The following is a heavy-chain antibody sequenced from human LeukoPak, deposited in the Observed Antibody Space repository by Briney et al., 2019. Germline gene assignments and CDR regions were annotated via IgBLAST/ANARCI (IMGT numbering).Heavy chain of an antibody. Sequence: SETLSLTCTVSGCSVSSTTYYWSWIRQPPGKGLEWIASINYSGSTYYNPSLKSRVTISVDTSENQFSLKLSSVTAADTAVYYCARYVVYGSGKYYFDYWGQGTLVTVSS. J-gene: IGHJ4*02. V-gene: IGHV4-39*01. D-gene: IGHD3-10*01. CDR1: GCSVSSTTYY. CDR3: ARYVVYGSGKYYFDY. CDR2: INYSGST.